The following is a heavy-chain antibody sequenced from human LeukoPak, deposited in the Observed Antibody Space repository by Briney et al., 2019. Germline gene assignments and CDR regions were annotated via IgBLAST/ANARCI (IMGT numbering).Heavy chain of an antibody. J-gene: IGHJ6*04. Sequence: GSSVKVSCKASGGTFSSYAISWVRQAPGQGLEWMGRIIPIFGTANYAQKFQGRVTITTDESTSTAYMELSSLRSEDTAVYYCASTRANPIANRWLLDCWGKGTTVTVSS. CDR1: GGTFSSYA. D-gene: IGHD5-24*01. V-gene: IGHV1-69*05. CDR3: ASTRANPIANRWLLDC. CDR2: IIPIFGTA.